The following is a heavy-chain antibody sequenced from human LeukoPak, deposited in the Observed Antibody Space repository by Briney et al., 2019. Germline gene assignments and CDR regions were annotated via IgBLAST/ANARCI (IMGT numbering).Heavy chain of an antibody. Sequence: NPSETLFLTCTVSGGSISSYYWSWIRQPPGKGLEWIGYIYYSGSTNYNPSLKSRVTISVDTSKNQFSLKLSSVTAADTAVYYCARVESYYYDSSGPRTYYFDYWGQGTLVTVSS. V-gene: IGHV4-59*01. D-gene: IGHD3-22*01. CDR2: IYYSGST. CDR3: ARVESYYYDSSGPRTYYFDY. CDR1: GGSISSYY. J-gene: IGHJ4*02.